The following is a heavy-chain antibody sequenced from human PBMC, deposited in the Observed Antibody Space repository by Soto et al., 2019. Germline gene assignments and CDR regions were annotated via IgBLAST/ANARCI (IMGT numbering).Heavy chain of an antibody. V-gene: IGHV1-69*13. CDR2: IIPIFGTA. J-gene: IGHJ3*02. D-gene: IGHD3-22*01. CDR1: GGTFRSYA. CDR3: ARDRWAYYYDSSGSARAFDI. Sequence: SVKVSCKASGGTFRSYAISWVRQAPGQGLEWMGGIIPIFGTANYAQKSQGRVTITADESTSTAYMELSSLRSEDTAVYYCARDRWAYYYDSSGSARAFDIWGQGTMVTVSS.